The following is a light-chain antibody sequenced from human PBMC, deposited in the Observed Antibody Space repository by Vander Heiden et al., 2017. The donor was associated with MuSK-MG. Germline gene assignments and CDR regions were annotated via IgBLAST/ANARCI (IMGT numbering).Light chain of an antibody. Sequence: TVLTQPQLSLLVPSAEPPSITCRSSQSLLPTTANNTVDWPLQKPGQSHQLLIYVGSNRACGVPDRFSGSGSGTDFTLKISRVEAEDVGVYYCRQALQIALTFGGGTKVEIK. J-gene: IGKJ4*01. V-gene: IGKV2-28*01. CDR3: RQALQIALT. CDR2: VGS. CDR1: QSLLPTTANNT.